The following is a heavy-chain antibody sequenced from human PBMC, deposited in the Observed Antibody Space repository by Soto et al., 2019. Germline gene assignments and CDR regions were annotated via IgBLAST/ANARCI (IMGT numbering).Heavy chain of an antibody. V-gene: IGHV4-31*03. D-gene: IGHD3-22*01. Sequence: SETLSLTCSVSGDSISRIDYYWTWIRQHPEKGLEWIGNIYFRGNTYYSPSLESRLTISVGTSKNQFSLKLTSVTAADTAVYYCAREGGSYDSGGYLIRGAFDIWGQGTMVTVSS. CDR1: GDSISRIDYY. CDR3: AREGGSYDSGGYLIRGAFDI. J-gene: IGHJ3*02. CDR2: IYFRGNT.